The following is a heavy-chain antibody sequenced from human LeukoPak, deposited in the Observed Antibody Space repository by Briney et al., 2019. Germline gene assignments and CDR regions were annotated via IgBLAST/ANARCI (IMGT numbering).Heavy chain of an antibody. J-gene: IGHJ4*02. CDR1: GDSVSSNSAS. CDR3: ARDRPNSSAWTPLDY. V-gene: IGHV6-1*01. CDR2: TYYRSKWYY. D-gene: IGHD6-19*01. Sequence: SQTLSLTCAISGDSVSSNSASWHWLRQSPSIGLEWLGRTYYRSKWYYEYALSVKSRITINPDTSKNQFSLQLNSVTPEDTAVYYCARDRPNSSAWTPLDYWGQGTLVTVSS.